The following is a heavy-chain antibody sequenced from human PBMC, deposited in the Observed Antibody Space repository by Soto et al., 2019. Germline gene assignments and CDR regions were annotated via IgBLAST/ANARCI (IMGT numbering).Heavy chain of an antibody. J-gene: IGHJ4*02. V-gene: IGHV3-23*01. D-gene: IGHD4-17*01. CDR2: IIANGDTA. CDR1: GFSFNNFG. CDR3: AKDYDYGDSIPYDY. Sequence: DVQLLEAGGGLVQPGGSLRLSCAASGFSFNNFGMSWFRQAPGKGLEWLSAIIANGDTAYYADSVRGRFIISRDNSKNTLYLQLNDLGAEDTAMYYCAKDYDYGDSIPYDYWGQGTLVTVSS.